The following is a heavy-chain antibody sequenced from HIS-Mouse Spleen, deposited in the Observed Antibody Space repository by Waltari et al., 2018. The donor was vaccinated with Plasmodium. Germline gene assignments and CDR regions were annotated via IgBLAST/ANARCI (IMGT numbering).Heavy chain of an antibody. Sequence: EVQLVESGGGLVKPGGSLRLSCAASGFTFSSYSMNWVRQAPGKGRELVSSISSSSSYIYYADSVKGRFTISRDNAKNSLYLQMNSLRAEDTAVYYCAREDILTGYYNDYWYFDLWGRGTLVTVSS. CDR3: AREDILTGYYNDYWYFDL. D-gene: IGHD3-9*01. CDR1: GFTFSSYS. CDR2: ISSSSSYI. J-gene: IGHJ2*01. V-gene: IGHV3-21*01.